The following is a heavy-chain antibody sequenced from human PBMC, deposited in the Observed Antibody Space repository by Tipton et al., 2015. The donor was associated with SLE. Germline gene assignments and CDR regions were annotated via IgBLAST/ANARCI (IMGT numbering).Heavy chain of an antibody. Sequence: TLSLTCTVSGDSISTYYWSWVRQPPGKGLEWIGFIHSSGSTKYNPSLTSRITISLDTSKNQFSLKLTSVTAADTAVYYCARGGGYQLLALEYWFDPWGQGTLVIVSS. CDR3: ARGGGYQLLALEYWFDP. V-gene: IGHV4-59*12. J-gene: IGHJ5*02. CDR1: GDSISTYY. CDR2: IHSSGST. D-gene: IGHD2-2*01.